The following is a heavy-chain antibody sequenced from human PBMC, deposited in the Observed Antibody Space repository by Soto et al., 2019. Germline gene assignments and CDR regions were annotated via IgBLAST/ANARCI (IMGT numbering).Heavy chain of an antibody. D-gene: IGHD3-3*01. J-gene: IGHJ4*02. CDR2: ISSSSSTI. Sequence: EVQLVESGGGLVQPGGSLRPSCAASGFTFSSYSMNWVRQAPGKGLEWVSYISSSSSTIYYADSVKGRFTISRDNAKNSLYLQMNSLRDEDTAVYYCARGAEYYDFWSGYYPDYWGQGTLVTVSS. CDR1: GFTFSSYS. V-gene: IGHV3-48*02. CDR3: ARGAEYYDFWSGYYPDY.